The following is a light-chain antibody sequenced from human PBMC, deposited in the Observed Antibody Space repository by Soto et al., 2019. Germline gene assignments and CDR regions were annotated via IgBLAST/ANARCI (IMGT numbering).Light chain of an antibody. J-gene: IGLJ1*01. CDR3: CSYAGGRSPYV. CDR1: TSDVGSYDL. CDR2: EVS. V-gene: IGLV2-23*02. Sequence: QSVLTQSASVSGSPGQSITISCTGTTSDVGSYDLVSWYQQHPGKAPKIMIYEVSKRPSGDSNRFSGSKSGNTASLTISGLQAEDEADYYCCSYAGGRSPYVFGTGTRVTV.